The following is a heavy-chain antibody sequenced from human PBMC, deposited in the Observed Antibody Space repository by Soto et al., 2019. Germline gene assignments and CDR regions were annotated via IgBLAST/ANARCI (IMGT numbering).Heavy chain of an antibody. D-gene: IGHD2-15*01. CDR2: IYYAGKT. CDR1: GGSITGYY. V-gene: IGHV4-59*01. J-gene: IGHJ6*02. CDR3: ARHDAVPKLQNGMGV. Sequence: ASETLSLTCTVSGGSITGYYWSWIRQPPGRGLEWNGYIYYAGKTLYTPSLKNRVNISEEKSKKKFSQEMRSVNTAGTARYYCARHDAVPKLQNGMGVWGQGTTVTVSS.